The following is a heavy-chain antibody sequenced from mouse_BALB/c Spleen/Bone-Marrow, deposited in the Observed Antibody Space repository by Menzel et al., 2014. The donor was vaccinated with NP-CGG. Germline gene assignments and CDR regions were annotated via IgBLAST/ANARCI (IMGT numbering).Heavy chain of an antibody. V-gene: IGHV14-3*02. CDR3: ARRDWFAY. CDR1: GFNIKDTY. Sequence: EVQLVESGAELVKPGASVRLSCTASGFNIKDTYIHWVKQRPEQGLEWIGRIDPANGNTEYDPKFQGKATITADTSSNTAYLQLTSQTSEDTAVCYGARRDWFAYWGQGTLVTVAA. J-gene: IGHJ3*01. CDR2: IDPANGNT.